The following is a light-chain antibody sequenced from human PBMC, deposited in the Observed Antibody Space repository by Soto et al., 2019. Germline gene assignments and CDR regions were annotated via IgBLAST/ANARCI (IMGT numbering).Light chain of an antibody. Sequence: DIVMTQSPDSLAMSLGERATINCKSSQSVFYSSINKNYLAWYQQKPGQPPKLFISWASTRESGVPDRFSGSGSGTEFTLTISSVQAEDVAVYYCQQYYSTPRTFGQGTKLEL. V-gene: IGKV4-1*01. J-gene: IGKJ1*01. CDR1: QSVFYSSINKNY. CDR3: QQYYSTPRT. CDR2: WAS.